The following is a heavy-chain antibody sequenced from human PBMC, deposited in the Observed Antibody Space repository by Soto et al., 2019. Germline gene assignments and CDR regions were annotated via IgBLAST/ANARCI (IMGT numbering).Heavy chain of an antibody. CDR1: GYSFSGYH. CDR3: ARFFPAAYYLDY. J-gene: IGHJ4*02. V-gene: IGHV1-2*04. Sequence: ASVKVSCKASGYSFSGYHSDWVRQAPGQGLEWMGWINPNSGGTNYAQKFQGWVTMTRDTSISTAYMELSRLRSDDTAVYYCARFFPAAYYLDYWGQGTLVTVSS. CDR2: INPNSGGT. D-gene: IGHD3-3*01.